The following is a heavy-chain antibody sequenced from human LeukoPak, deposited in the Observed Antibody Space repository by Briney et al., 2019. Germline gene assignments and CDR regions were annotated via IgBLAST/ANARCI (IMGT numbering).Heavy chain of an antibody. J-gene: IGHJ5*02. CDR2: TSSDGSNK. CDR3: ARDNDPDYSSSPGWFDL. Sequence: GGSLTLSCAASGFTFSDYGIHWVRLAPGKGLEWVGVTSSDGSNKFYADSVKGRFTVSRDNSKNTLYLQMNSLRAEDTAVYYCARDNDPDYSSSPGWFDLWGQGTLVTVSS. V-gene: IGHV3-30*06. CDR1: GFTFSDYG. D-gene: IGHD3-22*01.